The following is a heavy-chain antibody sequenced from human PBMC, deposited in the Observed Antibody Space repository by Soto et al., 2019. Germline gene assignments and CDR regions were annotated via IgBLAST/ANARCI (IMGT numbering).Heavy chain of an antibody. J-gene: IGHJ5*02. Sequence: ASVTVYCQTSGYTFSIYASHWVRRAPGQRLEWMGWINAGYGNTKYSQKLQGRLTITRDTSASTVYMDLTSLSSVTAADTAVYYCARLHCISPNCVPLDPWGQGTLVTVSS. CDR2: INAGYGNT. V-gene: IGHV1-3*01. CDR3: ARLHCISPNCVPLDP. D-gene: IGHD2-2*01. CDR1: GYTFSIYA.